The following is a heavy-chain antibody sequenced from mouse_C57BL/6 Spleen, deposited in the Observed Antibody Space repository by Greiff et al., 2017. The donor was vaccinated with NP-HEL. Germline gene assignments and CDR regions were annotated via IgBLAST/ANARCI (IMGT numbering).Heavy chain of an antibody. V-gene: IGHV5-17*03. J-gene: IGHJ3*01. D-gene: IGHD1-1*01. CDR2: ISSGSSTI. CDR1: GFTFSDYG. CDR3: ARGLIYYYGSVAY. Sequence: DVMLVESGGGLVKPGGSLKLSCAASGFTFSDYGMHWVRQAPEKGLEWVAYISSGSSTIYYADTVKGRFTISRDNAKNTLFLQMTSLRSEDTAMYYCARGLIYYYGSVAYWGQGTLVTVSA.